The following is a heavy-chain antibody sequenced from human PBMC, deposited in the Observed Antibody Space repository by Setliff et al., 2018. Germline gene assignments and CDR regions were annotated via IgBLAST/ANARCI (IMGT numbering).Heavy chain of an antibody. CDR3: VRRGCFASGSSISYGLDI. CDR1: GYSFTSFF. CDR2: IYPDDFDT. Sequence: GESLKLSCKGSGYSFTSFFIAWVRQTPGKDLEWMGIIYPDDFDTRYSPSFQGQVTISADKSISTAYLLWSSLKASDTAMYYCVRRGCFASGSSISYGLDIWGQGTMVTVSS. J-gene: IGHJ3*02. V-gene: IGHV5-51*01. D-gene: IGHD3-10*01.